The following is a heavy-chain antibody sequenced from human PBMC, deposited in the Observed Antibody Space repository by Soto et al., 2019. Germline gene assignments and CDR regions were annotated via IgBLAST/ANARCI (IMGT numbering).Heavy chain of an antibody. V-gene: IGHV3-64*01. CDR1: GFTFSSYA. CDR3: ARYGADGDYADY. Sequence: EVQLVESGGGLVQPGGSLRLSCAASGFTFSSYAMHWVHQAPGKGLEYVSAITSNGGSTYYANSVKGRFTISRDNSKNTLYLQMGSLRAEDMAVYYCARYGADGDYADYWGQGTLVTVSS. J-gene: IGHJ4*02. CDR2: ITSNGGST. D-gene: IGHD4-17*01.